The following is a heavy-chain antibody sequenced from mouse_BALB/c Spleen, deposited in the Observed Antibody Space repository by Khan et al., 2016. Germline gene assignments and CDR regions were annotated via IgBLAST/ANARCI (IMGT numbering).Heavy chain of an antibody. CDR2: IYPGDGDT. V-gene: IGHV1-87*01. D-gene: IGHD2-3*01. Sequence: QIQLVQSGAELARPGASVKLSCKASGYTFTSYWMQWVKQRPGQGLEWIGAIYPGDGDTRYTQKFKGKATLTADKSSSTAYMQLSSLASEDSAVYYGARGWDGYFDVWGAGTTVTVSS. J-gene: IGHJ1*01. CDR3: ARGWDGYFDV. CDR1: GYTFTSYW.